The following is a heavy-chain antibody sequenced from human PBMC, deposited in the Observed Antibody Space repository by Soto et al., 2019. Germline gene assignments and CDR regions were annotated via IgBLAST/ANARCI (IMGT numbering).Heavy chain of an antibody. D-gene: IGHD2-2*01. CDR3: ARVVPIDAFDI. J-gene: IGHJ3*02. CDR2: IYHSGST. V-gene: IGHV4-30-2*01. Sequence: QLQLQESGSGLVKPSQTLSLTCAVSGGSISSGGYSWSWIRQPPGKGLEWMGYIYHSGSTYYNPSLKSRVTISVDRSKNKFSLKLSSVTAADTAVYYCARVVPIDAFDIWGQWTMVTVSS. CDR1: GGSISSGGYS.